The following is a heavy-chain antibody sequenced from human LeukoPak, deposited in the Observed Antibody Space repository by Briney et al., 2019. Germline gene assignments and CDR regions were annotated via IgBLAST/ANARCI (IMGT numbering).Heavy chain of an antibody. CDR1: GGSISRYY. J-gene: IGHJ6*02. D-gene: IGHD5-12*01. CDR2: IYYIGDT. CDR3: ARDRGYSGYDYYGMDV. Sequence: SETLSLTCTVPGGSISRYYWNWIRQPPGKGLEWIGYIYYIGDTNYTPSLKSRVTISVDTSKTQFSLKLTSVTAADTAVYYCARDRGYSGYDYYGMDVWGQGTTVTVSS. V-gene: IGHV4-59*01.